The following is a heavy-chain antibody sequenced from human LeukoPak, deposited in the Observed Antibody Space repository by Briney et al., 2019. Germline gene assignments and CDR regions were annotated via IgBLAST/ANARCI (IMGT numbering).Heavy chain of an antibody. Sequence: SETLSLTCTVSGGSISSNYWSWIRQRPGKGLEWIGRIYTSGSTNYNPSLKSRVTMSVDTSKYQFPLSLRSVTAAHTAAYYSVRDETAVSSGWFNSRETYFDYWGQGTLVTVSS. CDR1: GGSISSNY. V-gene: IGHV4-4*07. CDR2: IYTSGST. CDR3: VRDETAVSSGWFNSRETYFDY. J-gene: IGHJ4*02. D-gene: IGHD6-19*01.